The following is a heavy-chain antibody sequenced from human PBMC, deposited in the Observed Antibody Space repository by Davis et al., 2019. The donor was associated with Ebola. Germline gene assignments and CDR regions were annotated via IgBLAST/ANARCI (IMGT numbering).Heavy chain of an antibody. V-gene: IGHV1-69*10. CDR3: ARGVVQLGSGYKYMDI. Sequence: SVKVSCKASGGTFSSYAISWARQAPGQGLEWMGGIIPILGIANYAQKFQGRVTITADKSTSTAYMELSSLRSEDTAVYYCARGVVQLGSGYKYMDIWGKGTTVTVSS. J-gene: IGHJ6*03. D-gene: IGHD1-1*01. CDR2: IIPILGIA. CDR1: GGTFSSYA.